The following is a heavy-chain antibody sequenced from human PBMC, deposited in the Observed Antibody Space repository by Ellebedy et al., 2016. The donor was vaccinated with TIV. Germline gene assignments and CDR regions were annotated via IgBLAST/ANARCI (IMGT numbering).Heavy chain of an antibody. J-gene: IGHJ4*02. D-gene: IGHD3-10*01. CDR3: ARALGYYGSGSKFDY. CDR2: INAGNGNT. CDR1: GGTFSSYA. Sequence: ASVKVSXXASGGTFSSYAISWVRQAPGQGLEWMGWINAGNGNTKYSQKFQGRVTITRDTSASTAYMELSSLRSEDTAVYYCARALGYYGSGSKFDYWGQGTLVTVSS. V-gene: IGHV1-3*01.